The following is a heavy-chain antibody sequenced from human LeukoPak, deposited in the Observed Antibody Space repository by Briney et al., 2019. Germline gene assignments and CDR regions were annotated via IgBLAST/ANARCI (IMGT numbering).Heavy chain of an antibody. Sequence: GGSLRLSCAASGFTFSSYGMHWVRQAPGKGLEWVSFIRYDGSNKYYADSVKGRFTISRDNSKNTLYLQMNSLRAEDTAVYYCARDSERYYDSSGYSDYWGQGTLVTVSS. J-gene: IGHJ4*02. D-gene: IGHD3-22*01. CDR3: ARDSERYYDSSGYSDY. CDR1: GFTFSSYG. CDR2: IRYDGSNK. V-gene: IGHV3-30*02.